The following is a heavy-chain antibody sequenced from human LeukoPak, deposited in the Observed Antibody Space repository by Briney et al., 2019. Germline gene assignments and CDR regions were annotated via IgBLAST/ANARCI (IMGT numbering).Heavy chain of an antibody. CDR1: GGSFSSSSYY. CDR2: IYFSGST. Sequence: SETLSLTCTVSGGSFSSSSYYWGWVRQPPGTGQEWPGSIYFSGSTYYNPSPKSRVPLSVGTSKNQFSLKLSSVSAADTAVYYCARHYYYDSSGLDDAFDIWGQGTMVTVSS. V-gene: IGHV4-39*01. J-gene: IGHJ3*02. D-gene: IGHD3-22*01. CDR3: ARHYYYDSSGLDDAFDI.